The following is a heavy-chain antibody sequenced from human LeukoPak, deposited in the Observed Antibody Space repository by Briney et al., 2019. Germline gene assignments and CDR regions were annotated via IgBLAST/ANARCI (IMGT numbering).Heavy chain of an antibody. Sequence: GGSLRLSCAASGFTFSSYAMSWVRQAPGKGLEWVSAISGSGGSTYYADSVKGRFTISRDNSKNTLYLQMNGLRAEDTAVYYCARHSVLRYVQWLVNYYMDVWGKGTTVTVSS. V-gene: IGHV3-23*01. D-gene: IGHD3-3*01. J-gene: IGHJ6*03. CDR3: ARHSVLRYVQWLVNYYMDV. CDR2: ISGSGGST. CDR1: GFTFSSYA.